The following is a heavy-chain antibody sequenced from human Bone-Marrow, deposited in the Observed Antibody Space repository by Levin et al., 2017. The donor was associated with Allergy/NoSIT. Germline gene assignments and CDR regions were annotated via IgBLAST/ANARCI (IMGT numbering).Heavy chain of an antibody. J-gene: IGHJ4*02. Sequence: GGSLRLSCAASGFTFSSNWMSWVRQAPGKGLEWVANIKGDGSEKYYVDSVKGRFTISRDNAKNSLSLQINSLRAEDTAVYYCARSVSAAFDYWGQGTLVTVSS. CDR3: ARSVSAAFDY. CDR1: GFTFSSNW. V-gene: IGHV3-7*03. D-gene: IGHD5/OR15-5a*01. CDR2: IKGDGSEK.